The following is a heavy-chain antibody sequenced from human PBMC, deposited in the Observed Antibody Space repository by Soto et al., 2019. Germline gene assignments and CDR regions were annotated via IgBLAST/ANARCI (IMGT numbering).Heavy chain of an antibody. CDR1: GGSIGSSNW. CDR3: ARGLTYYYNIAPWDNWFDP. J-gene: IGHJ5*02. Sequence: SETLSLTCAVSGGSIGSSNWWTWVRRAPGQGLEWIGEIYSSGSTHYNPSLDSRVTISMDKSKNQFSLKLNSVTAADTAVYYCARGLTYYYNIAPWDNWFDPWGQGTLVT. D-gene: IGHD3-22*01. CDR2: IYSSGST. V-gene: IGHV4-4*02.